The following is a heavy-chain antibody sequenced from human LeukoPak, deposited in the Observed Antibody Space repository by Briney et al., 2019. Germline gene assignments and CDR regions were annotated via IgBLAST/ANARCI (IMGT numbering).Heavy chain of an antibody. J-gene: IGHJ4*02. CDR2: IISILGIA. Sequence: GSSVKVSCKAAGGTFSSYAFSWVRQAPGQGLEWMGRIISILGIANYAQKFQGRVTITADKSTSTAYMELSSLRSEDTAVYYCARGSVVRGVIFDYWGQGTLVTVSS. D-gene: IGHD3-10*01. CDR3: ARGSVVRGVIFDY. V-gene: IGHV1-69*04. CDR1: GGTFSSYA.